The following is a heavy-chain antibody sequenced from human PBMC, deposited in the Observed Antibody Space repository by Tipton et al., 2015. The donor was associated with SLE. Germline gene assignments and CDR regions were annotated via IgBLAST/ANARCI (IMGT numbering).Heavy chain of an antibody. Sequence: TLSLTCTVSGDSISGFYWTWIRQPPGRGLEWIGYVYYSGTTKYNPSLQSRVTISRDPSKNQFSLKLSSATAADTAVYYCARDQVGVGDFDYWGQGTLVTVSS. J-gene: IGHJ4*02. CDR1: GDSISGFY. V-gene: IGHV4-59*01. D-gene: IGHD3-16*01. CDR2: VYYSGTT. CDR3: ARDQVGVGDFDY.